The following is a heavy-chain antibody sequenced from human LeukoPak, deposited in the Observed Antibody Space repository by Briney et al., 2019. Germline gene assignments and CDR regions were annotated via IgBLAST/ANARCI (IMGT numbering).Heavy chain of an antibody. J-gene: IGHJ4*02. Sequence: GGSLRLSCAASGFTFSSYSMNWVRHAPGKGLEWVSFITSSSSTIHYVDSVKGRFIISRDKAKNSLYLQMNSLRAEDTAVYYCARDRPGSGWYYFDSWGQGTLVTVSS. CDR1: GFTFSSYS. CDR3: ARDRPGSGWYYFDS. V-gene: IGHV3-48*01. D-gene: IGHD6-19*01. CDR2: ITSSSSTI.